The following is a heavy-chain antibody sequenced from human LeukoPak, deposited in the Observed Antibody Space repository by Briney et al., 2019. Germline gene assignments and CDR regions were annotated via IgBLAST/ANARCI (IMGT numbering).Heavy chain of an antibody. CDR3: ASSSGDYALDC. V-gene: IGHV4-4*02. D-gene: IGHD4-17*01. J-gene: IGHJ4*02. CDR2: IYHSEST. Sequence: SETLSLTCAVSGGSIISGNWWSWVRQPPGKGLEWIGEIYHSESTNFNPSLNNRVTMSVDKSKNQFSLKLTSVTAADTAVYYCASSSGDYALDCWGQGTLVTVSS. CDR1: GGSIISGNW.